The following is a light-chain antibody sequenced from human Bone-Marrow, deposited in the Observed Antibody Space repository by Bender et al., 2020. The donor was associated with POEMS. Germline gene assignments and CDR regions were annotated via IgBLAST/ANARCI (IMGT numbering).Light chain of an antibody. CDR1: NIGSKS. CDR2: NDD. Sequence: SYVLTQPPSVSVAPGQTARITCGGNNIGSKSVHWYQQRPGQAPVLVVYNDDDRPSGIPERFSGSNSGNTATLTISRVEAGDEADYYCQVWDTATAIFGGGTKLTVL. J-gene: IGLJ2*01. V-gene: IGLV3-21*02. CDR3: QVWDTATAI.